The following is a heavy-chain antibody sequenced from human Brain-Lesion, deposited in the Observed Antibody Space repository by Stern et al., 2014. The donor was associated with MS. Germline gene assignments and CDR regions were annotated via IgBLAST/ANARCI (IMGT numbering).Heavy chain of an antibody. CDR1: GASISNTQW. J-gene: IGHJ6*02. D-gene: IGHD3-10*01. V-gene: IGHV4-4*02. CDR2: IYQSGSA. CDR3: ARDPRRGGLSGYYHGMDV. Sequence: VQLLESGPGLVKPSGTLSLTCAVSGASISNTQWWTWVRQSPGKGLEWIGEIYQSGSANYNPSLRSRVTISVDRSKNSFPLKLNSVTAADTAVYYCARDPRRGGLSGYYHGMDVWGQGTTVTVSS.